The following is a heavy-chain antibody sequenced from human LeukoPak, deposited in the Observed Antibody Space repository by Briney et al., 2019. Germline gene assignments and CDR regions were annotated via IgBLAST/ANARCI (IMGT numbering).Heavy chain of an antibody. CDR2: IYHSGST. CDR1: GGSISSGGYS. D-gene: IGHD2-21*02. V-gene: IGHV4-30-2*01. J-gene: IGHJ3*01. Sequence: SETLSLTCAVSGGSISSGGYSWSWIRQPPGTGLEWIGYIYHSGSTYYNPSLKSRVTISVDTSKNQFSLKVNSVTAADTAVYYCARVTAAGGTDDAFDVWGRGTMVTVSS. CDR3: ARVTAAGGTDDAFDV.